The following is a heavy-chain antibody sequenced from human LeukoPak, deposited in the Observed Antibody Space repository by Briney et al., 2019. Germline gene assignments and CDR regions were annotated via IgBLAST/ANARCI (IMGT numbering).Heavy chain of an antibody. CDR1: GFTVSSSH. V-gene: IGHV3-53*01. J-gene: IGHJ4*02. CDR3: ARRSPIAGAGPRRLED. CDR2: IYSGGST. D-gene: IGHD6-13*01. Sequence: GGSLRLSCAASGFTVSSSHMSWVRQAPGKGLEWVPIIYSGGSTSYADSVKGRFIISRDNSKNTLYLQMNSLRAEDTAVYYCARRSPIAGAGPRRLEDWGQGTLVTVSS.